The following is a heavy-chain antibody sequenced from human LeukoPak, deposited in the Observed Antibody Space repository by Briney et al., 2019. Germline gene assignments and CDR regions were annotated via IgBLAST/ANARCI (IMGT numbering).Heavy chain of an antibody. CDR3: ARHVGDYYDSSGYYYEKYYFDY. CDR2: VST. V-gene: IGHV4-39*01. D-gene: IGHD3-22*01. CDR1: GGSISSSSHY. J-gene: IGHJ4*02. Sequence: PSETLSLTCTVSGGSISSSSHYWGWIRQPPGKGLEWIGVSTYYNPSLKNRVTISVDTSKNQFSLKLSSVTAADTAVYYCARHVGDYYDSSGYYYEKYYFDYWGQGTLVTVSS.